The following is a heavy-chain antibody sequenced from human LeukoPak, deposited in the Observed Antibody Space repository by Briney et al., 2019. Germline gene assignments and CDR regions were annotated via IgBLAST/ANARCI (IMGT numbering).Heavy chain of an antibody. CDR2: IIPVLGVA. J-gene: IGHJ4*02. CDR3: ARDKRQPRSGSYYNFRDY. D-gene: IGHD3-10*01. V-gene: IGHV1-69*04. Sequence: GASVNVSCKASGGSFSSYVITWVRQAPGQGLEWMGRIIPVLGVANYAQKFQGRVTITADKSTSTAYMELSSLRSEDTAVYYCARDKRQPRSGSYYNFRDYWGQGTLVTVSS. CDR1: GGSFSSYV.